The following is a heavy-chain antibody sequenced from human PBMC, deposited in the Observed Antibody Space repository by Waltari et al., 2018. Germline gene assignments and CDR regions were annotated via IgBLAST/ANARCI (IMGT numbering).Heavy chain of an antibody. CDR3: ASPRIAAAGLDYYYYGMDV. CDR2: IIPIFGTA. CDR1: GGTFSSYA. V-gene: IGHV1-69*08. D-gene: IGHD6-13*01. Sequence: QVQLVQSGAEVKKPGSSVKVSCKASGGTFSSYALSWVRTAPGQGLEWMGRIIPIFGTANHAQKFQGRVTITADKSTSTAYMELSSLRSEDTAVYYCASPRIAAAGLDYYYYGMDVWGQGTTVTVSS. J-gene: IGHJ6*02.